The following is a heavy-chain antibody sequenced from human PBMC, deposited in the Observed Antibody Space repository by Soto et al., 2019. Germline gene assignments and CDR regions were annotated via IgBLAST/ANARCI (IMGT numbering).Heavy chain of an antibody. J-gene: IGHJ6*02. CDR1: GYTFTDYY. CDR3: ATCISDPSANYWELPYYGMDV. CDR2: INPKSGGT. Sequence: GASVKVSCKTFGYTFTDYYMHWVRQAPGQGLEWVGWINPKSGGTKFAQKFQGRVTMTRDTSISTAYLELSSLRSDDTAVYYCATCISDPSANYWELPYYGMDVWGLGTTVTVSS. V-gene: IGHV1-2*02. D-gene: IGHD1-26*01.